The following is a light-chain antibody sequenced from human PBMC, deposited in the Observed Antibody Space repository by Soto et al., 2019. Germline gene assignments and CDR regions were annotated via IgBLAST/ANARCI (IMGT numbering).Light chain of an antibody. CDR3: SSYTTTGVGV. V-gene: IGLV2-14*03. CDR2: DVT. J-gene: IGLJ2*01. CDR1: DSDVGGYNY. Sequence: QSALTQPASVSGSPGQSITISCTGTDSDVGGYNYVSWYQHHPGNAPKVMIYDVTYRPSGVSNRFSGSKSGNTASLTISGLQAEADADYYCSSYTTTGVGVFGGGTKLTVL.